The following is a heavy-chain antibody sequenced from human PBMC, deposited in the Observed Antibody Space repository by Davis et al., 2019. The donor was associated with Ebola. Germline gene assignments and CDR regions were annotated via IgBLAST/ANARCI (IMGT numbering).Heavy chain of an antibody. CDR2: INCNTGGT. V-gene: IGHV1-2*02. CDR3: ATSRIAVSDY. D-gene: IGHD6-19*01. J-gene: IGHJ4*02. CDR1: GYTFTNYF. Sequence: ASVKVSCKASGYTFTNYFLHWVRQAPGQGLEWMGSINCNTGGTNYAQKFQGRVTMTRDTSTSTVYMELSSLRSDDTAVYYCATSRIAVSDYWGQGTLVTVSS.